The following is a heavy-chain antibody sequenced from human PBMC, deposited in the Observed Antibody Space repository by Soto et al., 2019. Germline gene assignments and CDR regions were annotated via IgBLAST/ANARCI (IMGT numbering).Heavy chain of an antibody. V-gene: IGHV4-34*01. CDR3: AREWGFGELWTSTWFDP. CDR2: INHSGST. Sequence: SETLSLICAVYGGSFSGYYWSWIRQPPGKGLEWIGEINHSGSTNYNPSLKSRVTISVDTSKNQFSLKLSSVTAADTAVYYCAREWGFGELWTSTWFDPWGQGTLVTVSS. CDR1: GGSFSGYY. D-gene: IGHD3-10*01. J-gene: IGHJ5*02.